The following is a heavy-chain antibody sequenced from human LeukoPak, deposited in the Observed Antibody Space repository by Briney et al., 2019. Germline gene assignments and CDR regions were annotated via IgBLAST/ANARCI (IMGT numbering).Heavy chain of an antibody. Sequence: PGGSLRLSCTVSGFTVSSNSMSWVRQAPGKGLEWVSAVSGSGGNTYYADSVRGRFTISRDNSRNTLYLQMNSLRAEDTAIYYCAKNGDRGAYCSGGTCYPYYYYYMDVWGKGTTVTISS. CDR3: AKNGDRGAYCSGGTCYPYYYYYMDV. V-gene: IGHV3-23*01. J-gene: IGHJ6*03. CDR2: VSGSGGNT. CDR1: GFTVSSNS. D-gene: IGHD2-15*01.